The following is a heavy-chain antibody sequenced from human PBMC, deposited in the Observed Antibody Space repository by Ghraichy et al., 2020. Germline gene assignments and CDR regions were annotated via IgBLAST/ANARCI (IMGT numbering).Heavy chain of an antibody. D-gene: IGHD2-8*02. J-gene: IGHJ3*02. V-gene: IGHV6-1*01. Sequence: QTLSLTCVISGDSVSSDTATWNWIRQSPSRGLEWLGRTYYRSKWYYDYGTSVKSRASISPDTSKNHFSLQLNFVTPEDTAVYYCAKRGAWWTLDIWGQGTMVTVSP. CDR2: TYYRSKWYY. CDR3: AKRGAWWTLDI. CDR1: GDSVSSDTAT.